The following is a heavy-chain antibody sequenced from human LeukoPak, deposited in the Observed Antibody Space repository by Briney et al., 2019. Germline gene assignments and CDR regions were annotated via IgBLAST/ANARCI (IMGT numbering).Heavy chain of an antibody. CDR3: AREPPGY. CDR1: GGSISSSSYY. CDR2: IYTNGGA. J-gene: IGHJ4*02. Sequence: TSETLSLTCTVSGGSISSSSYYWNWIRQPAGKGLEWIGRIYTNGGASYNPSLKSRVTISIDASKNQFSLKLSSVTAADTAVYYCAREPPGYWGQGILVTVSS. V-gene: IGHV4-61*02.